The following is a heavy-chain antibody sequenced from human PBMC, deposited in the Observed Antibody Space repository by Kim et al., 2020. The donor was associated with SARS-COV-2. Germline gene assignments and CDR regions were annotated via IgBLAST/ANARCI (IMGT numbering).Heavy chain of an antibody. CDR2: IKQDGSEK. CDR3: ARDRRDSYGFAFDI. D-gene: IGHD5-18*01. Sequence: GGSLRLSCAASGFTFSSYWMSWVRQAPGKGLEWVANIKQDGSEKYYVDSVKGRFTNSRDNAKNSLYLQMNSLRAEDTDVYYCARDRRDSYGFAFDIWGQGTIVTVSS. V-gene: IGHV3-7*01. J-gene: IGHJ3*02. CDR1: GFTFSSYW.